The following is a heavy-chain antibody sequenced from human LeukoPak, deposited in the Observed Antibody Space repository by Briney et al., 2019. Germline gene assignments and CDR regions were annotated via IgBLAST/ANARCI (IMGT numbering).Heavy chain of an antibody. Sequence: ASVKVSCKVSGYTLSELSMHWVRQSPGKGPEWMGGFDVAETDTIYAQKFQGRVTMAEDTSTDTAYMELNSLSSEDTAVYYCARGIVGSSPFNDYWGQGTLVTVSS. CDR3: ARGIVGSSPFNDY. D-gene: IGHD6-6*01. J-gene: IGHJ4*02. CDR1: GYTLSELS. CDR2: FDVAETDT. V-gene: IGHV1-24*01.